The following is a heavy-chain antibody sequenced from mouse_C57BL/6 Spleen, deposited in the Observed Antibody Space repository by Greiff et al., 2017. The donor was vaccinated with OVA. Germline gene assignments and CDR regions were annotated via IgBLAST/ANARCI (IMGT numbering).Heavy chain of an antibody. CDR2: IDPEDGET. Sequence: EVQLQQSGAELVKPGASVKLSCTASGFNIKDYYMHWVKQRTEQGLEWIGRIDPEDGETKYAPKFQGKATIRAYTSSNTAYLQLSSLTSENTAVDYCAFYYGSSYDYAMDYWGQGTSVTVSS. J-gene: IGHJ4*01. CDR3: AFYYGSSYDYAMDY. V-gene: IGHV14-2*01. CDR1: GFNIKDYY. D-gene: IGHD1-1*01.